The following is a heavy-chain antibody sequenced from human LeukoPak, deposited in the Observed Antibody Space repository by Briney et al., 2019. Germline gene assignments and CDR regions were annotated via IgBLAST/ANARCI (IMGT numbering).Heavy chain of an antibody. J-gene: IGHJ4*02. CDR3: ARASYCSGGSCYSDY. CDR1: GYTFTSYS. D-gene: IGHD2-15*01. Sequence: KPGASVKVSCKASGYTFTSYSISWVRQAPGQGLECMGWISAYNGNTIYAQKVKGRVTMTTDTSTSTAYMELRSLKSDDTAVYYCARASYCSGGSCYSDYWGQGTLVTVSS. CDR2: ISAYNGNT. V-gene: IGHV1-18*01.